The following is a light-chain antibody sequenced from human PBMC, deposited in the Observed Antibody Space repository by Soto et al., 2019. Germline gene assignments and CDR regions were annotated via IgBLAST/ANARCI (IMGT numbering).Light chain of an antibody. Sequence: EIVLTQSPGTLSLSPGERATLSCRASQSVSSYLAWYQQKPGQAPRLLIYGASTRATGIPDRFSGSGSGTDFTLTISRLEPEDFAVFYCQQYGSSLPWTFGHGTKVDIK. CDR2: GAS. CDR3: QQYGSSLPWT. J-gene: IGKJ1*01. CDR1: QSVSSY. V-gene: IGKV3-20*01.